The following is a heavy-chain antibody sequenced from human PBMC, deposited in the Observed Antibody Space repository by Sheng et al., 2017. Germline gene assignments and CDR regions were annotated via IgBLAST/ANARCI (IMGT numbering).Heavy chain of an antibody. D-gene: IGHD2-21*01. Sequence: EVQLVETGGGLIQPGGSLRLSCAASGFTVSSNYMSWVRQAPGKGLEWVSVIYSGGSTYYADSVKGRFTISRDNSKNTLYLQMNSLRAEDTAVYYCATPNRGAYCGGDCYPGYYYYMDVWGKGTTVTVSS. V-gene: IGHV3-53*02. J-gene: IGHJ6*03. CDR1: GFTVSSNY. CDR2: IYSGGST. CDR3: ATPNRGAYCGGDCYPGYYYYMDV.